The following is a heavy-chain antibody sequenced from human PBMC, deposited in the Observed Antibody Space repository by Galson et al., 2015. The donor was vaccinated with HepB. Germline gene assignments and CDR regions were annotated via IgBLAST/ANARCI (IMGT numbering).Heavy chain of an antibody. V-gene: IGHV1-18*01. Sequence: SVKVSCKASGYTFTSYGISWVRQAPGQGLEWMGWISTYNGNTNYAQKLQGRVTMTTDTSTSTAYMELRSLRSDDTAVYYCARDTGYSSPLGAFDIWGQGTMVTVSS. D-gene: IGHD6-13*01. CDR2: ISTYNGNT. J-gene: IGHJ3*02. CDR1: GYTFTSYG. CDR3: ARDTGYSSPLGAFDI.